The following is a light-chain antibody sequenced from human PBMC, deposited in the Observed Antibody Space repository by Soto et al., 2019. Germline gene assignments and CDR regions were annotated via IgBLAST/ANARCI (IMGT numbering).Light chain of an antibody. V-gene: IGLV2-14*03. J-gene: IGLJ2*01. CDR3: SSYGASSTL. Sequence: QSALTQPASVSGSPGQSITISCTGSTSDIGGYNYVSWYQQHPGKAPKLLIYDVSYRPSGISDRFSGSKSGNTASLTISGLQPEDEDDYYCSSYGASSTLFGGGTKVTVL. CDR2: DVS. CDR1: TSDIGGYNY.